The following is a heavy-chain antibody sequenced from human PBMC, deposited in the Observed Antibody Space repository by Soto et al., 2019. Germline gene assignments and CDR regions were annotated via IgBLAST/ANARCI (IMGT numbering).Heavy chain of an antibody. J-gene: IGHJ6*02. CDR1: GGSISSSSYY. CDR3: ASQQLVHYYYGMDV. V-gene: IGHV4-39*01. Sequence: SETLSLTCTVSGGSISSSSYYWGWIRQPPGKGLEWIGSIYYSGSTYYNPSLKSRVTISVDTSKNQLSLKLSSVTAADTAVYYCASQQLVHYYYGMDVWGQGTTVTVSS. D-gene: IGHD6-13*01. CDR2: IYYSGST.